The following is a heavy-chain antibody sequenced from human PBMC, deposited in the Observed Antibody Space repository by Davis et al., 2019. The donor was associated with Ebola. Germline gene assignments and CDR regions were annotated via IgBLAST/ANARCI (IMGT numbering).Heavy chain of an antibody. CDR1: GFSFSTYA. Sequence: GESLKISCAASGFSFSTYAMHWVRQTPGKGLEWVAFISYDGSNKYYADPVKGRFTISRDNSKNTLYLQMGSLRAEDMAVYYCARVSFSWGFDYWGQGTLVTVSS. J-gene: IGHJ4*02. V-gene: IGHV3-30*14. D-gene: IGHD6-13*01. CDR3: ARVSFSWGFDY. CDR2: ISYDGSNK.